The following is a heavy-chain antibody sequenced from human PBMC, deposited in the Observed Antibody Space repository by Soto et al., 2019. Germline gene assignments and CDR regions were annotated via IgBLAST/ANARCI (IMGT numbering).Heavy chain of an antibody. J-gene: IGHJ4*02. CDR3: ARDAEKRGNFDFWIGSLY. CDR1: GCPFSIYW. CDR2: INQDGSET. V-gene: IGHV3-7*01. D-gene: IGHD3-3*01. Sequence: GGSLRLSCAASGCPFSIYWMNWVRQAPGKGLEWVANINQDGSETYYVDSVKGRFTISRDNAKNSLYLQMNRLRAEDTAVYYCARDAEKRGNFDFWIGSLYWGQGTLVTVSS.